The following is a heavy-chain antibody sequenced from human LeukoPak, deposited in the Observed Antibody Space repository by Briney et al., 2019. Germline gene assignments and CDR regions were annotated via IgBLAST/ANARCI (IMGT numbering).Heavy chain of an antibody. J-gene: IGHJ6*02. CDR1: GFTLSNCD. V-gene: IGHV3-13*05. D-gene: IGHD3/OR15-3a*01. CDR3: ARGDSYYSYGMDV. CDR2: IDAAGDP. Sequence: GGSLRLSCAASGFTLSNCDMHWVRHVTGKGLEWVSLIDAAGDPYYPGSVKGRFTISRENAKNSLYLQMNSLGVGDTAVYYCARGDSYYSYGMDVWGQGTTVTVS.